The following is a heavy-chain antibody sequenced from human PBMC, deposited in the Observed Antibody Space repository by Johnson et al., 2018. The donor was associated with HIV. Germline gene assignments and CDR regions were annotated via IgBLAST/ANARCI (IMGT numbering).Heavy chain of an antibody. CDR1: GFTFSSYA. J-gene: IGHJ3*02. Sequence: QAQMVESGGGVVQPGRSLRLSCAASGFTFSSYAMHWVRQAPGKGLEWVAVISFDGSYKYYADSVKGRFTISRDSSKNTLYLQVNSLRAEDTAVYYCARDLYYYDTSGYYLNGPDAFDIWGQGTMVTVSS. V-gene: IGHV3-30*04. CDR3: ARDLYYYDTSGYYLNGPDAFDI. CDR2: ISFDGSYK. D-gene: IGHD3-22*01.